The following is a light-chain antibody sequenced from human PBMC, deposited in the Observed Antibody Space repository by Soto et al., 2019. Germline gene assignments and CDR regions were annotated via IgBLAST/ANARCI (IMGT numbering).Light chain of an antibody. J-gene: IGLJ1*01. CDR1: SSDVGGYNY. Sequence: QSALTQPASVSGSPGQSITISCTGTSSDVGGYNYVSWYQQHPDKAPKLMIYEVSNRPSGVSNRFSGSKSGNTASLTISGLQAEDEADYYCSSYRSSSTLYVFGTGTKVTVL. CDR2: EVS. V-gene: IGLV2-14*01. CDR3: SSYRSSSTLYV.